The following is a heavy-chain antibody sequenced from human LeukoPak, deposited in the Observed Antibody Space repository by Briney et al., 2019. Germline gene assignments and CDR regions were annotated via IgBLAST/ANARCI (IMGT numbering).Heavy chain of an antibody. CDR3: AKNCIVGTTRCFDP. J-gene: IGHJ5*02. D-gene: IGHD1-26*01. V-gene: IGHV1-46*01. Sequence: ASVKVSCKASGDTFTSYFMHWVRQAPGQGLEWMGIINLSSGTATYTQKFQGRVTMTRDTSTGTVYMELSSLRAEDTAVYYCAKNCIVGTTRCFDPWGQGTLVTVSS. CDR2: INLSSGTA. CDR1: GDTFTSYF.